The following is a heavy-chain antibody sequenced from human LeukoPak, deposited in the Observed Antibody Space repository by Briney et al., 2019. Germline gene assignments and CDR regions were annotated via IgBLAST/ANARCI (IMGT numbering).Heavy chain of an antibody. CDR3: ARGRKWYGDYAY. V-gene: IGHV4-34*01. D-gene: IGHD4-17*01. J-gene: IGHJ4*02. Sequence: SETLSLTCAVYGVSFSGYYWSRIRQPPGKGLEWIGEINHSGSTNYNPSLKSRVTISVDTSKNQFSLKLSSVTAADTAVYYCARGRKWYGDYAYWGQGTLVTVSS. CDR1: GVSFSGYY. CDR2: INHSGST.